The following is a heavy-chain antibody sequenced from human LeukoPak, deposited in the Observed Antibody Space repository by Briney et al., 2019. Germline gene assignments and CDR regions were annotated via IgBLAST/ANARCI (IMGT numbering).Heavy chain of an antibody. V-gene: IGHV3-21*01. CDR1: GFTFSSYS. D-gene: IGHD3-9*01. CDR2: ISSSSSYI. J-gene: IGHJ3*02. CDR3: ARVELLYFDWRFRPPGPLEI. Sequence: GGSLRLSCAASGFTFSSYSMNWVRQAPGKGLEWVSSISSSSSYIYYADSVKGRFTISRDNAKNSLYLQMNSLRAEDTAVYYCARVELLYFDWRFRPPGPLEIWGQGTMVTVSS.